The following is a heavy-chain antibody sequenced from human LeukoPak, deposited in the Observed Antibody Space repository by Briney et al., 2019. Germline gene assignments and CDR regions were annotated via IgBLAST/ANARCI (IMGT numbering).Heavy chain of an antibody. Sequence: PGGSLRLSCAASGFTFSSNWMSWVRQAPGKGLEWVANIKQDGSEKYYVDSVKGRFTISRDNARNSLYLQMNSLGAEDTAVYYCGRVRVGAAYFDYWGQGTLVTVSS. V-gene: IGHV3-7*01. J-gene: IGHJ4*02. CDR2: IKQDGSEK. CDR1: GFTFSSNW. D-gene: IGHD3-10*01. CDR3: GRVRVGAAYFDY.